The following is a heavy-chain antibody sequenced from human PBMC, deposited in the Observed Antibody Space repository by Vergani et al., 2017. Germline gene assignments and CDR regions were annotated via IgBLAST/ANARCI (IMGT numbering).Heavy chain of an antibody. CDR3: ARRSDYYCSGSYFYYYYYMDV. CDR2: IYYSGST. V-gene: IGHV4-59*01. D-gene: IGHD3-10*01. J-gene: IGHJ6*03. Sequence: QVQLQESGPGLVKPSETLSLTCTVSGGSISSYYWSWIRQPPGKGLEWIGYIYYSGSTNYNPSLKSRVTISVDTSKNQFSLKLSSVTAADTAVYYCARRSDYYCSGSYFYYYYYMDVWGKGTTVTVSS. CDR1: GGSISSYY.